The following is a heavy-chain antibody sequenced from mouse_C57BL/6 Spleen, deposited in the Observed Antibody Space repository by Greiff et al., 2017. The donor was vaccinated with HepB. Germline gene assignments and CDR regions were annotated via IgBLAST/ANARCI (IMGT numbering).Heavy chain of an antibody. D-gene: IGHD1-1*01. Sequence: QVHVKQSGAELVKPGASVKLSCKASGYTFTSYWMHWVKQRPGQGLEWIGMIHPNSGSTNYNEKFKSKATLTVDKSSSTAYMQLSSLTSEDSAVYYCAREGNYYGSSSWYFDVWGTGTTVTVSS. CDR1: GYTFTSYW. J-gene: IGHJ1*03. CDR2: IHPNSGST. V-gene: IGHV1-64*01. CDR3: AREGNYYGSSSWYFDV.